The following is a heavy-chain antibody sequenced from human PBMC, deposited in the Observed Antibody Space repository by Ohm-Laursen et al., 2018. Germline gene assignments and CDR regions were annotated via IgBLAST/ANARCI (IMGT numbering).Heavy chain of an antibody. V-gene: IGHV3-23*01. Sequence: SLRLSCSASGFTFSSYGMSWVRQAPGKGLEWVSADSSSGDSTQHADSVKGRFTISRDNSKNTLYLQMNSLRAEDTAVYYCARRVAYDRGEFDYWGLGTLVTVSS. J-gene: IGHJ4*02. CDR2: DSSSGDST. D-gene: IGHD5-12*01. CDR3: ARRVAYDRGEFDY. CDR1: GFTFSSYG.